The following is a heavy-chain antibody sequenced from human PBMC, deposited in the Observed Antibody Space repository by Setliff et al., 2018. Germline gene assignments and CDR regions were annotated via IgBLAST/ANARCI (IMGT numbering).Heavy chain of an antibody. D-gene: IGHD1-1*01. J-gene: IGHJ1*01. CDR1: GVSISANHY. Sequence: SETLSLTCTVSGVSISANHYWGWIRQPPGKGLEWIGSISYGGNTYYNPSLNSRVTISADTSKNQFSVRLNSVTAADTAVYYCARRVSGSMQDWWGQGTLVTAPQ. CDR2: ISYGGNT. V-gene: IGHV4-39*01. CDR3: ARRVSGSMQDW.